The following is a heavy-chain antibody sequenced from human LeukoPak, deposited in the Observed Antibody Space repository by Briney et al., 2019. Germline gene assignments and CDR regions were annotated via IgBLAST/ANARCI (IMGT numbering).Heavy chain of an antibody. Sequence: PSETLSLTCTVSGGSISSSSYYWGWIRQPPGKGLEWIGSIYYSGSTYYNPSLKSRVTISVDTSKNQFSLKLSSVTAADTAVYYCARRHWFDPWGQGTLVTVSS. V-gene: IGHV4-39*07. J-gene: IGHJ5*02. CDR2: IYYSGST. CDR1: GGSISSSSYY. CDR3: ARRHWFDP.